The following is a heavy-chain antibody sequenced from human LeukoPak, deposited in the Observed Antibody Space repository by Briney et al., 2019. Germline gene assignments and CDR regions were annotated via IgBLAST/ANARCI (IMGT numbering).Heavy chain of an antibody. J-gene: IGHJ5*02. CDR1: GFTFRSYA. CDR2: ISGTGDSP. CDR3: AKDIGWFDP. V-gene: IGHV3-23*01. Sequence: GGSLRLSCEASGFTFRSYAMNWVRQAPGKGLEWVSAISGTGDSPHYADSVKGRFTISRDNSKNTLYLQMNSLRAEDTAFYYCAKDIGWFDPWGQGTLVTVSS.